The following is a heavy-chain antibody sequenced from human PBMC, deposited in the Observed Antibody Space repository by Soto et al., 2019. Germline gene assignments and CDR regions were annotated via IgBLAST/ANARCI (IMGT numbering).Heavy chain of an antibody. CDR2: IYYSGST. D-gene: IGHD3-10*01. Sequence: SETLSLTCTVSGGSISSGDYYWSWIRQPPGKGLEWIGYIYYSGSTYYNPSLKSRVTISVDTSKNQFSLKLTSVTAADTAVYYCTTQGFGGLHGLVDVWGQGTTVTVSS. J-gene: IGHJ6*02. CDR3: TTQGFGGLHGLVDV. CDR1: GGSISSGDYY. V-gene: IGHV4-30-4*01.